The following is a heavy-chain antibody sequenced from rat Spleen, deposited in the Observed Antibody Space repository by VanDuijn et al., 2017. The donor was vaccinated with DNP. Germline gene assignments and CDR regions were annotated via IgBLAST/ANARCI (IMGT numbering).Heavy chain of an antibody. J-gene: IGHJ2*01. Sequence: EVQLVESGGGLVQPGGSLRLSCAASGFSFPNYYMAWVRQTPKRSLEWVAIISHSYGTTYYPDSVRGRFTISRDNAENTIYLQMNSLRSEDTGTYYCAKGERGYFDYWGHGVMVTVSS. CDR1: GFSFPNYY. V-gene: IGHV5-25*01. CDR3: AKGERGYFDY. CDR2: ISHSYGTT. D-gene: IGHD4-1*01.